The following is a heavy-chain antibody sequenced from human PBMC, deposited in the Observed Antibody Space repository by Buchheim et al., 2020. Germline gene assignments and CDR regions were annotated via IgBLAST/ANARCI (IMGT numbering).Heavy chain of an antibody. CDR1: GFTFSSYG. D-gene: IGHD1-14*01. J-gene: IGHJ6*02. CDR3: ARDNLGRTPYYYYYGMDV. CDR2: IWYDGSNK. Sequence: QVQLVESGGGVVQPGRSLRLSCAASGFTFSSYGMHWVRQAPGKGLEWVAVIWYDGSNKYYADSVKGRFTISRDNSKNTLYLQMNSLRAEDTAVYYCARDNLGRTPYYYYYGMDVWGQGTT. V-gene: IGHV3-33*01.